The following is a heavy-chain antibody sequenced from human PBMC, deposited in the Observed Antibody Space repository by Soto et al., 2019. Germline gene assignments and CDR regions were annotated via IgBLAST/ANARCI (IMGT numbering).Heavy chain of an antibody. D-gene: IGHD1-1*01. V-gene: IGHV3-74*01. J-gene: IGHJ4*02. CDR3: ARDNNWSYDY. Sequence: GGSLRLSCAASGFTFSASWMHWVRQTPGKGLVWVSHISPDGSSTRDADSVQGRFINSRDNARSTLYLQMHSLRAEDTAVYYCARDNNWSYDYWGQGILVTVSS. CDR2: ISPDGSST. CDR1: GFTFSASW.